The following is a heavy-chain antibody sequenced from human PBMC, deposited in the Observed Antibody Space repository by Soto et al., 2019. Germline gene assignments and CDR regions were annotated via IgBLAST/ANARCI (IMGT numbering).Heavy chain of an antibody. V-gene: IGHV3-30*18. D-gene: IGHD3-10*01. CDR1: GFTFSSYG. CDR2: ISYDGSNK. CDR3: AKAGYGSGSYYYYYYGMDV. J-gene: IGHJ6*02. Sequence: QVQLVESGGGVVQPGRSLRLSCAASGFTFSSYGMHWVRQAPGKGLEWVAVISYDGSNKYYADSVKGRFTISRDNSKNTLYLQMNSLRAEDTVVYYCAKAGYGSGSYYYYYYGMDVWGQGTTVTVSS.